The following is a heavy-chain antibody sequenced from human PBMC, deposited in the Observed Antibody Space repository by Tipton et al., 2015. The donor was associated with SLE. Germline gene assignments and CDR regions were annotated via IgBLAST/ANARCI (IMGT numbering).Heavy chain of an antibody. Sequence: SLRLSCAAFGFTFSDYGMHWVRQAPGKGLECVAFIRYDGSIKDYADSVKGRFTISRDNSKNTLYLQMNSLRIEDTAVYYCAKVVKEPPSFAFDMWGQGTMVTVSS. D-gene: IGHD4-23*01. J-gene: IGHJ3*02. CDR2: IRYDGSIK. CDR3: AKVVKEPPSFAFDM. CDR1: GFTFSDYG. V-gene: IGHV3-30*02.